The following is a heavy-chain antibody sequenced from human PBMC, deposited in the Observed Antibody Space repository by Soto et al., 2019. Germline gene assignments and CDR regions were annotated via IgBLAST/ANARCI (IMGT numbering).Heavy chain of an antibody. V-gene: IGHV4-30-2*01. CDR1: GDYITSVGYY. D-gene: IGHD3-3*01. CDR3: AATVFGEYSHYALDV. Sequence: PSATLSLTFAVSGDYITSVGYYWRRIRQPPGKALELIGYIYHSGTTYYTAALKRRVTISRDRSKNQISMSLNSVTAADTAVYYCAATVFGEYSHYALDVWGQGTTV. CDR2: IYHSGTT. J-gene: IGHJ6*02.